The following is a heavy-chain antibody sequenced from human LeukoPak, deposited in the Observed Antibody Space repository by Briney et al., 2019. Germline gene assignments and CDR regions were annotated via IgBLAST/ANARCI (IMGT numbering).Heavy chain of an antibody. CDR2: IRYDGSNK. Sequence: GGSLRLSCAASGFTFSSYGMHWVRQAPGKGLEWVAFIRYDGSNKYYADSVKGRFTISRGNSKNTLYLQMNSLRAEDTAVYYCARDGPLQDYYHMDVWGKGTTVTVSS. D-gene: IGHD4-11*01. CDR1: GFTFSSYG. CDR3: ARDGPLQDYYHMDV. V-gene: IGHV3-30*02. J-gene: IGHJ6*03.